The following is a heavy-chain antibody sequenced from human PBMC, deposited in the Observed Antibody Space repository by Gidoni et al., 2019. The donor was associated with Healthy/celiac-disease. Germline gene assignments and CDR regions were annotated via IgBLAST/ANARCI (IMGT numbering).Heavy chain of an antibody. CDR1: GASISSYY. D-gene: IGHD3-3*01. J-gene: IGHJ4*02. CDR3: ARHRFWSGYPPDY. CDR2: IYYSGGT. Sequence: QVQLQASGPGLVKPSETLSLTCSVSGASISSYYWSWIRQPPGKGLEWIGYIYYSGGTNYNPSLKRRVTISVDTSKNQFSLKLSSVTAADTAVYYCARHRFWSGYPPDYWGQGTLVTVSS. V-gene: IGHV4-59*08.